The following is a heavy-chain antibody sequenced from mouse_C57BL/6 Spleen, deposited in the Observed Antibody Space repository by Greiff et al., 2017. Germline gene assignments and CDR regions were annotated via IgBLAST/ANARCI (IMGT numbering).Heavy chain of an antibody. CDR3: ARIYYDYDGAWFAY. CDR2: INPNNGGT. J-gene: IGHJ3*01. D-gene: IGHD2-4*01. Sequence: EVQLVESGPELVKPGASVKMSCKASGYTFTDYNMHWVKQSHGKSLEWIGYINPNNGGTSYNQKFKGKATLTVNKSSSTAYMELRSLTSEDSAVYYCARIYYDYDGAWFAYWGQGTLVTVSA. V-gene: IGHV1-22*01. CDR1: GYTFTDYN.